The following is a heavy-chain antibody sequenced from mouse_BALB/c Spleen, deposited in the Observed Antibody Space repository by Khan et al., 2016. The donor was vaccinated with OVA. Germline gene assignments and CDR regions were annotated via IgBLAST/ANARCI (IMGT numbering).Heavy chain of an antibody. CDR2: ISYSGNP. CDR3: SKIQGGDFDY. V-gene: IGHV3-2*02. J-gene: IGHJ2*01. CDR1: GYSITSDYA. D-gene: IGHD3-2*02. Sequence: EVQLQESGPGLVKPSQSLSLTCTVTGYSITSDYAWNWIRQFPGNKLEWMGYISYSGNPKSNPSLKSRISITRDTSKNQLFLQLNFVTSEGTATYYRSKIQGGDFDYWGQGTTLTVSS.